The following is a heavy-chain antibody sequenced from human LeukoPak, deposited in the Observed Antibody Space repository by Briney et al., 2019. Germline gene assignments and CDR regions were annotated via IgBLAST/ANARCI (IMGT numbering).Heavy chain of an antibody. CDR3: ARHRWLAR. J-gene: IGHJ4*02. D-gene: IGHD6-19*01. CDR2: IKQDGSEK. V-gene: IGHV3-7*01. Sequence: GGSLTLACAASGLPFSSFWMSWGRQAHGKWLEWVANIKQDGSEKYYVDSVKGRFTISRDNAKNSLYLQMNSLRAEDTAVYYCARHRWLARWGQRTLVTVSS. CDR1: GLPFSSFW.